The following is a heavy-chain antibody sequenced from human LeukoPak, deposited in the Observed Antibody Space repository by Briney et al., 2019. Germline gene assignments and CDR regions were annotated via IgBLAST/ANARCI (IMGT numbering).Heavy chain of an antibody. J-gene: IGHJ4*02. Sequence: SETLSLTCTVSGGSISSSSYYWGWIRQPPGKGLEWIGSIYYSGSTYYNPSLKSRVTISVDTSKNQFSLKLSSVTAADTAVYYCANYSGSSRWFDYWGRGTLVTVSS. D-gene: IGHD6-13*01. CDR3: ANYSGSSRWFDY. V-gene: IGHV4-39*01. CDR1: GGSISSSSYY. CDR2: IYYSGST.